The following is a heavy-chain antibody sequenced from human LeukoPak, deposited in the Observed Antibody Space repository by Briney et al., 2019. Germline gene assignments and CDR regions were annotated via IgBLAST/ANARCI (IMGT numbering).Heavy chain of an antibody. V-gene: IGHV1-24*01. J-gene: IGHJ6*02. CDR3: ATDRRRYYDDSGYYSFHYFGMDV. CDR1: GYTLSELS. D-gene: IGHD3-22*01. CDR2: FDPEHGEA. Sequence: ASVTVPCKVSGYTLSELSMHWVRQAPGKGLEWMGGFDPEHGEAIYAQKFQGSVTMTEDTSPDTAYMELYSLRSEDTAVYYCATDRRRYYDDSGYYSFHYFGMDVWGQGTTVTVSS.